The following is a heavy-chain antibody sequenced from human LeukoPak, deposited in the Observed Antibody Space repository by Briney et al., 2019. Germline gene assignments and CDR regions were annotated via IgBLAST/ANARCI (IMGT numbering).Heavy chain of an antibody. CDR1: GYSISSGYY. CDR2: IYHSGST. Sequence: SETLSLTCTVSGYSISSGYYWGWIRQPPGKGLEWIGSIYHSGSTYYNPSLKSRVTISVDTSKNQFSLKLSSVTAADTAVYYCARGRSDIVVVPAAIRLGARFGNWFDSWGQGTLVTVSS. D-gene: IGHD2-2*02. J-gene: IGHJ5*01. V-gene: IGHV4-38-2*02. CDR3: ARGRSDIVVVPAAIRLGARFGNWFDS.